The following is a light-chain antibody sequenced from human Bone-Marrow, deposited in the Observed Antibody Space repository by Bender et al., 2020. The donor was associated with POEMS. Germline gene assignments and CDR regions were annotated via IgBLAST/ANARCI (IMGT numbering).Light chain of an antibody. V-gene: IGLV2-14*01. J-gene: IGLJ1*01. CDR3: FSYTSSGTLYV. Sequence: QSALTQPRSVSGSPGQSVTISCTATSSDVDGYKYVSWYQHHPGEAPKLMIYEGSTRPSGVSNRFSGSKSGNTASLRISGLQAEDEADYFCFSYTSSGTLYVFGGGTKVTVL. CDR2: EGS. CDR1: SSDVDGYKY.